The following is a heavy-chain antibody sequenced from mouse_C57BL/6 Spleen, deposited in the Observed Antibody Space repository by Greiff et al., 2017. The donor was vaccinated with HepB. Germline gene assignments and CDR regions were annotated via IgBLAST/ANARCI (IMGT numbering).Heavy chain of an antibody. Sequence: LVESGPELVKPGASVKISCKASGYAFSSSWMNWVKQRPGKGLEWIGRIYPGDGDTNYNGKFKGKATLTADKSSSTAYMQLSSLTSEDSAVYFCARKRTYGNFDYWGQGTTLTVSS. CDR3: ARKRTYGNFDY. CDR1: GYAFSSSW. D-gene: IGHD2-1*01. J-gene: IGHJ2*01. V-gene: IGHV1-82*01. CDR2: IYPGDGDT.